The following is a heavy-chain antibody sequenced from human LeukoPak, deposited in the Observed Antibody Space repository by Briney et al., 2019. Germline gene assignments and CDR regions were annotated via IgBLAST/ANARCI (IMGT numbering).Heavy chain of an antibody. CDR1: GFTFSSYA. Sequence: PGGSLRLSCAASGFTFSSYAMSWVRQAPGKGLEWVSAISGSGGSTYYADSVKGRFTISRDNSKSTLYLQVNSLRAADTAVYYCAKEQVLTIDYWGQGTRVTVSS. J-gene: IGHJ4*02. CDR2: ISGSGGST. D-gene: IGHD4-11*01. CDR3: AKEQVLTIDY. V-gene: IGHV3-23*01.